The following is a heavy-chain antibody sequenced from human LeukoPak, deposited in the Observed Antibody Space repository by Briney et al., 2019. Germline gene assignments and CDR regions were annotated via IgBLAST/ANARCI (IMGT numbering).Heavy chain of an antibody. J-gene: IGHJ5*02. Sequence: ASVKVSCKASGYTFTGYCMHWVRQAPRQGLEWMGWINPNSGGTNYAQKFQGRVTMTRDTSISTAYMELSRLRSDDTAVYYCARSHSSGYYYVDWFDPWGQGTLVTVSS. CDR2: INPNSGGT. D-gene: IGHD3-22*01. V-gene: IGHV1-2*02. CDR3: ARSHSSGYYYVDWFDP. CDR1: GYTFTGYC.